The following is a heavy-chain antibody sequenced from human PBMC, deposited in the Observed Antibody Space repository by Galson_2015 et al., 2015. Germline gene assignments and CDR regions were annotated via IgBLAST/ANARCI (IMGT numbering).Heavy chain of an antibody. J-gene: IGHJ6*02. CDR2: IRSKANSYAT. CDR1: GFTFSGSA. D-gene: IGHD3-10*01. V-gene: IGHV3-73*01. Sequence: SLRLSCAASGFTFSGSAVHWVRQASGKGLEWVGRIRSKANSYATAYAASVKGRFTISRDDSKNTAYLQMNSLKTEDTAVYYCTLRFGELLYGYYYYGMDVWGQGTTVTVSS. CDR3: TLRFGELLYGYYYYGMDV.